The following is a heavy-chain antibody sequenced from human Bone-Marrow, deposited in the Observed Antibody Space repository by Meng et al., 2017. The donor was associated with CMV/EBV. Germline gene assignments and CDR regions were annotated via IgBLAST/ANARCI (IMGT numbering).Heavy chain of an antibody. CDR1: GFTFSSYS. V-gene: IGHV3-21*01. Sequence: GESLKISCAASGFTFSSYSMNWVRQAPGKGLEWVSSISSSSSYIYYADSVKGRFTISRDNAKNSLYLQMNSLRAEDTAVYYCAREVNSGYESSGPRYCGQGTLVTFSS. D-gene: IGHD3-10*01. CDR3: AREVNSGYESSGPRY. CDR2: ISSSSSYI. J-gene: IGHJ4*02.